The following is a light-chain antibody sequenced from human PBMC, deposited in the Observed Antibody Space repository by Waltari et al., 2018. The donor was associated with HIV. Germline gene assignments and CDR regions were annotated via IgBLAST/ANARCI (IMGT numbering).Light chain of an antibody. CDR1: KLGDKY. Sequence: SYELTQPPSVSVSPGQTASITCSGDKLGDKYACWYQQKPGQSPVLVIYQDSKRPSGIPERFSGSNSGNTATLTISGTQAMDEADYYCQAWDSNTLIFGGGT. CDR3: QAWDSNTLI. CDR2: QDS. J-gene: IGLJ2*01. V-gene: IGLV3-1*01.